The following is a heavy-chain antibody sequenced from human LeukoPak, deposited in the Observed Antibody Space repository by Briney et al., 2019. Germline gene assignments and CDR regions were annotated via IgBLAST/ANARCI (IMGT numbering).Heavy chain of an antibody. D-gene: IGHD3-16*02. CDR2: ISGSGGST. V-gene: IGHV3-23*01. CDR3: FPKPYRYIRDY. CDR1: GFTFSSYA. Sequence: GGSLRLSCAASGFTFSSYAMSWVRQAPGKGLEWVSAISGSGGSTYYADSVKGRFTISRDNSKSTLYLQMNSLRAEDTAVYYCFPKPYRYIRDYWGQGTLVTVSS. J-gene: IGHJ4*02.